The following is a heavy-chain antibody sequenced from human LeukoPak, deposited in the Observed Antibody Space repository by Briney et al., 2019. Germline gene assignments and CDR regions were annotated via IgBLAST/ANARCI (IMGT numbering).Heavy chain of an antibody. Sequence: ASVKVSCKASGYTFTSYGISWVRQAPGQGLEWMGWISAYNGNTNYAQKLQGRVTMTTDTSTSTPYMELRSLRSDDTAVYYCARDESVEYDAFDIWGQGTMVTVSS. CDR1: GYTFTSYG. D-gene: IGHD6-6*01. CDR3: ARDESVEYDAFDI. J-gene: IGHJ3*02. V-gene: IGHV1-18*04. CDR2: ISAYNGNT.